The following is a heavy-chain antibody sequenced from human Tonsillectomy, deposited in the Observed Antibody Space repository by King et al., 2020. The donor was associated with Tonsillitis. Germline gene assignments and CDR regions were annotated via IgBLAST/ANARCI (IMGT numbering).Heavy chain of an antibody. J-gene: IGHJ5*02. CDR2: MSSDGSNK. Sequence: VQLVESGGGVVQPGRSLRLSCAASGFIFSNYTMHWVRQTPGKGLEWVAVMSSDGSNKYYANSVKGRFTISRDNSKKTLYLRMNSLRAEDTAVYYCTTLLVDSGSYYNNWFDPWGQGTLVTVSS. CDR1: GFIFSNYT. CDR3: TTLLVDSGSYYNNWFDP. D-gene: IGHD3-10*01. V-gene: IGHV3-30-3*01.